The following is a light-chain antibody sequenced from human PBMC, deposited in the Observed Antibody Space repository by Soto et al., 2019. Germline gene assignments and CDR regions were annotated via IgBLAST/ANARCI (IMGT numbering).Light chain of an antibody. CDR2: LKDDGSH. CDR3: QTWGTGTVV. J-gene: IGLJ2*01. Sequence: QPVLTQSPSASASLGASVRLTCTLSSGHTTYAIAWHQLQPEKGPRYLMNLKDDGSHIKGDGIPDRFSGSSSGADRYLTISSLQSEDEADYYCQTWGTGTVVFGGGTKVTVL. V-gene: IGLV4-69*01. CDR1: SGHTTYA.